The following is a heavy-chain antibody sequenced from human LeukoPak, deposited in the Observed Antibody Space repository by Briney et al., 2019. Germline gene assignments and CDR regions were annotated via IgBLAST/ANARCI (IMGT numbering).Heavy chain of an antibody. J-gene: IGHJ4*02. CDR3: AKRQGEDYLDY. Sequence: GSLRLSCAASGFTFSSFGMHWVRQAPGNGLEWVAFIRYDGSNKKYADAVTGRFTIPRDNSKNTLYLQMSSLRAEDTAVYYCAKRQGEDYLDYWGQGTLVTVSS. CDR1: GFTFSSFG. V-gene: IGHV3-30*02. CDR2: IRYDGSNK. D-gene: IGHD2-21*01.